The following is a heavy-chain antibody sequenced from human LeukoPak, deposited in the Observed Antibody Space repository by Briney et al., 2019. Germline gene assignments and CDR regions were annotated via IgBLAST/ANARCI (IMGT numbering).Heavy chain of an antibody. CDR1: GYAFTGYY. J-gene: IGHJ4*02. V-gene: IGHV1-2*02. CDR2: INPNTGAT. D-gene: IGHD6-19*01. Sequence: ASVKVSCKPSGYAFTGYYLHWVRQAPGQGPEWMRWINPNTGATMYAQKFQGRVTMTRDTSVSTGYMELRSLTSDDSAVYYCARDRVGSGWPRPYYFEFWGQGTLVTVSS. CDR3: ARDRVGSGWPRPYYFEF.